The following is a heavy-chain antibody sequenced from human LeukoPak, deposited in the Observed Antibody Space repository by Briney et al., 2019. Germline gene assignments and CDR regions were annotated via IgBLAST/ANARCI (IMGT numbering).Heavy chain of an antibody. Sequence: NPSETLSLTCTVSGGSISSYYWSWIRQPPGKGLEWIGYIYYSGSTNYNPSLKSRVTISVDTSKNQFSLKLSSVTAADTAVYYCARDGLLWFGELWFSAFDIWGQGTMVTVSS. J-gene: IGHJ3*02. CDR1: GGSISSYY. D-gene: IGHD3-10*01. CDR2: IYYSGST. CDR3: ARDGLLWFGELWFSAFDI. V-gene: IGHV4-59*01.